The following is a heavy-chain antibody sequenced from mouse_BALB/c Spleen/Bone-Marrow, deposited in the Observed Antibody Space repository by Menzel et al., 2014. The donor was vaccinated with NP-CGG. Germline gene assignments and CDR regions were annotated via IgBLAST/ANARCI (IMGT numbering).Heavy chain of an antibody. CDR1: GYTFTSYV. V-gene: IGHV1-14*01. D-gene: IGHD6-1*01. CDR3: ARRGRIAEALGY. Sequence: EVKLMESGPEQVKPGASVKMSCKASGYTFTSYVMHWVKQKPGQGLEWIGYINPYNDGTKDNEKFKGKATLTSDKSSSTAYMELSSLTSEDSAVYYCARRGRIAEALGYWGQGTTLTVSS. CDR2: INPYNDGT. J-gene: IGHJ2*01.